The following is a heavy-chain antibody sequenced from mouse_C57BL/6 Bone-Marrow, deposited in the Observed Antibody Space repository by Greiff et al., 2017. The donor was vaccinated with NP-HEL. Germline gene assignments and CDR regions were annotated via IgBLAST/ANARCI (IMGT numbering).Heavy chain of an antibody. Sequence: QVQLQQPGTELVKPGASVKLSCKASGYTFTSYWMHWVKQRPGQGLEWIGNINPSNGGTNYIEKFKSKATLTVDKSSSTAYMQLSSLTSEDSAVYYCARWDGYQGWFAYWGQGTLVTVSA. V-gene: IGHV1-53*01. J-gene: IGHJ3*01. CDR1: GYTFTSYW. D-gene: IGHD2-3*01. CDR3: ARWDGYQGWFAY. CDR2: INPSNGGT.